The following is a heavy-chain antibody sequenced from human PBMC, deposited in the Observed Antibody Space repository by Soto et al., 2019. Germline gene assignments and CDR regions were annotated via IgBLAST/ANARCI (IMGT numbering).Heavy chain of an antibody. CDR2: IIPFFNTP. J-gene: IGHJ4*02. D-gene: IGHD1-26*01. Sequence: QLQLVQSGAEVKRPGSSVRVSCKASEDTFSSYAISWVRQAPGQGLDWMGGIIPFFNTPNYAKKFQGRVTITADESTSTAYMELSSLRSEDTAMYYCAGESAYGGNPLAFLYWGQGTLVTVSS. CDR1: EDTFSSYA. CDR3: AGESAYGGNPLAFLY. V-gene: IGHV1-69*01.